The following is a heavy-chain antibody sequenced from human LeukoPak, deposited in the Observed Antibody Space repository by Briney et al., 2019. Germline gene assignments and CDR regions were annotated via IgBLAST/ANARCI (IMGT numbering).Heavy chain of an antibody. J-gene: IGHJ4*02. CDR3: AKDFIVVVAAQFDY. CDR2: ISGSGGST. Sequence: PGGSLRLSCAASGFTFSRYAMSWVRQAPGKGLEWVSAISGSGGSTYYADSVKGRFTISRDNSKNTLYLQMNSLRAEDTAVYYCAKDFIVVVAAQFDYWGQGTLVTVSS. V-gene: IGHV3-23*01. CDR1: GFTFSRYA. D-gene: IGHD2-15*01.